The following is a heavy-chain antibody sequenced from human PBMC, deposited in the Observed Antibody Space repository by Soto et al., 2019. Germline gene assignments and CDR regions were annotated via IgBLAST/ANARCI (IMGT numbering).Heavy chain of an antibody. CDR2: ISSSSSYI. J-gene: IGHJ4*02. CDR1: GFTFSSYS. CDR3: ARDQPGYSYGYGLGY. Sequence: EVQLVESGGGLVKPGGSLRLSCAASGFTFSSYSMNWVRQAPGKGLEWVSSISSSSSYIYYADSVKGRFTISRDNDKKSLDLQMNSPSAEDTAVYYCARDQPGYSYGYGLGYWGQGTLVTVSS. V-gene: IGHV3-21*01. D-gene: IGHD5-18*01.